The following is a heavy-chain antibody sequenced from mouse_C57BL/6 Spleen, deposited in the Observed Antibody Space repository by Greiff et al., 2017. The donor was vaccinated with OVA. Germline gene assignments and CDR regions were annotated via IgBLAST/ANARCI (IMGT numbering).Heavy chain of an antibody. CDR1: GYTFTDYN. D-gene: IGHD2-5*01. CDR3: ARASNYVVYYAMDY. J-gene: IGHJ4*01. Sequence: EVQLQQSGPELVKPGASVKIPCKASGYTFTDYNMDWVKQSHGKSLEWIGDINPNNGGTIYNQKFKGKATLTVDKSSSTAYMELRSLTSEDTAVYYCARASNYVVYYAMDYWGQGTSVTVSS. CDR2: INPNNGGT. V-gene: IGHV1-18*01.